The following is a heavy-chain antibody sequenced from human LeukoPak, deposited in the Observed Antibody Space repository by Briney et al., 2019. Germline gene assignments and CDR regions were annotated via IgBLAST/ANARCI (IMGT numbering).Heavy chain of an antibody. CDR2: ISSSGSTI. Sequence: GGSLRLSCAASGFTFSSYEMNWVRQAPGKGLEWVSYISSSGSTIYYADSVKGRLTISRDNSKNTLYLQMNTLRAEDTALYYCAKVVWWELLRGAFDIWGQGTMVTVSS. CDR3: AKVVWWELLRGAFDI. J-gene: IGHJ3*02. D-gene: IGHD1-26*01. V-gene: IGHV3-48*03. CDR1: GFTFSSYE.